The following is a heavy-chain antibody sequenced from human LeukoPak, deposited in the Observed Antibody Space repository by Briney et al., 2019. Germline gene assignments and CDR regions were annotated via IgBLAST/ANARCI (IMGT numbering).Heavy chain of an antibody. D-gene: IGHD2-2*01. CDR1: GYTFTGYY. CDR3: ARAHCSSTSCSPFDY. J-gene: IGHJ4*02. V-gene: IGHV1-2*02. Sequence: GASVKVSCKASGYTFTGYYMHWVRQAPGQGLEWMGWINPNTGGTNYAQKFQGRVTMTRDTSISTAYMELSRLRSDDTAVYYCARAHCSSTSCSPFDYWGQGTLVTVSS. CDR2: INPNTGGT.